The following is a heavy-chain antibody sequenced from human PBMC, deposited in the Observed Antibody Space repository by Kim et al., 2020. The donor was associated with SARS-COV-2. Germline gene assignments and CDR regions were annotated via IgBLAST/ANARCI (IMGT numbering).Heavy chain of an antibody. J-gene: IGHJ4*02. D-gene: IGHD5-18*01. CDR2: ISSNGGST. CDR3: VKVSAMVPHNYFDY. Sequence: GGSLRLSCSASGFTFSSYSMHWVRQAPGKGLEYVSAISSNGGSTYYADSVKGRFTISRDNSKNTLYLQMSSLRVEDTAVYYCVKVSAMVPHNYFDYWGQGTLVTVSS. V-gene: IGHV3-64D*09. CDR1: GFTFSSYS.